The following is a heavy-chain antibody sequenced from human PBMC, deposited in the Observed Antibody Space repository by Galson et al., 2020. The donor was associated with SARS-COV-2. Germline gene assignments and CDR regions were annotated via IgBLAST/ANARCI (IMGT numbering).Heavy chain of an antibody. Sequence: SVKVSCKASGGTFSSYAISWVRQAPGQELEWMGGINPIFGTANYAQKFQGRVTITADESTSTAYMELSSLRSEDTAVYYCAGDGRQADSNIPLDVWGQGTMVTVSS. CDR3: AGDGRQADSNIPLDV. J-gene: IGHJ6*02. CDR1: GGTFSSYA. CDR2: INPIFGTA. V-gene: IGHV1-69*13. D-gene: IGHD4-4*01.